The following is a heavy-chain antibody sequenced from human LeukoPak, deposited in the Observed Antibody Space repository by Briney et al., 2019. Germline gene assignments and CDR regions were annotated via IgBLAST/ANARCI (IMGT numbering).Heavy chain of an antibody. CDR3: ARRIGSGTYPCYDY. CDR2: IYPGDSDT. CDR1: GYRFTSYW. Sequence: GESLKISCKGSGYRFTSYWIDWVRQMPGKGLEWMGSIYPGDSDTRYSPSFQGQVTISADKSISTAYLQWSSLKASDTAMYYCARRIGSGTYPCYDYWGQGTLVAVSS. D-gene: IGHD3-10*01. J-gene: IGHJ4*02. V-gene: IGHV5-51*01.